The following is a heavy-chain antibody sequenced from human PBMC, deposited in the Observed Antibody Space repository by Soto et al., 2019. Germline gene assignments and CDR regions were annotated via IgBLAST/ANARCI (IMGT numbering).Heavy chain of an antibody. CDR3: GRGSKSSSRGLDA. CDR2: ISGGGDVT. V-gene: IGHV3-23*01. Sequence: GESLKISCAASGFTFRDYAMTWVRQAPGKGLEWVSVISGGGDVTFYADSVKGRFTIARDNSRDTLYLQINSLRVEDTAMYYCGRGSKSSSRGLDAWGKGTTVTVSS. D-gene: IGHD6-13*01. CDR1: GFTFRDYA. J-gene: IGHJ6*04.